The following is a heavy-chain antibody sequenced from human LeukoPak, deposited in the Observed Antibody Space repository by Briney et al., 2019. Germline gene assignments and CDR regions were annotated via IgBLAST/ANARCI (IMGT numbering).Heavy chain of an antibody. CDR2: ISYDGSNK. J-gene: IGHJ4*02. D-gene: IGHD2-21*02. CDR1: GFPISSYG. CDR3: AKDGGYCGGDCYSLLLDY. Sequence: GRSLRLSCAASGFPISSYGMHWVRQAPGKGLEWVPVISYDGSNKYYADPVKGRFTISRDKSKNTLYLQMNSVRAEDTAVYYCAKDGGYCGGDCYSLLLDYWGQGTLVTVSS. V-gene: IGHV3-30*18.